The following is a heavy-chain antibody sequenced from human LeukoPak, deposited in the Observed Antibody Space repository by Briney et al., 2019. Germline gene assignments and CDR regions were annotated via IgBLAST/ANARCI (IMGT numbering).Heavy chain of an antibody. J-gene: IGHJ4*02. Sequence: SETLSLTCAVSGGSVTSGGSYWSWLRQPPGKGLEWIGYISFNGNTDYNPSLNSRVTISVDTSKNHFSLKLTSVTAADTAVYYCARGPSWYYNSWGQGTLVTVS. D-gene: IGHD2/OR15-2a*01. CDR3: ARGPSWYYNS. CDR1: GGSVTSGGSY. V-gene: IGHV4-61*08. CDR2: ISFNGNT.